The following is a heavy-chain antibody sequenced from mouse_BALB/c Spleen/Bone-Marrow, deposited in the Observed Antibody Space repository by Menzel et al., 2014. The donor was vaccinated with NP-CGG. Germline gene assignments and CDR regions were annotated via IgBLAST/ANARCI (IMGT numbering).Heavy chain of an antibody. J-gene: IGHJ4*01. V-gene: IGHV1-87*01. CDR1: GYTFTSYW. D-gene: IGHD1-1*01. CDR2: IYPGDGDT. Sequence: VQLQESGAELARPGASVKLSCKASGYTFTSYWMQWVKQRPGQGLEWIGAIYPGDGDTRNTQKFKGKATLTADKSSSTAYMQLSSLASEYSAVYYCARNYYYGSSWSAMDYWGQGTSVTVSS. CDR3: ARNYYYGSSWSAMDY.